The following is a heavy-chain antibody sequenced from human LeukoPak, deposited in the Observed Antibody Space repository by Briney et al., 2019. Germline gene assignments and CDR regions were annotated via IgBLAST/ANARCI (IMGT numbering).Heavy chain of an antibody. CDR3: ATAFVVVTAHGMDV. J-gene: IGHJ6*02. CDR1: GYTFTSYD. V-gene: IGHV1-8*01. CDR2: MNPNSGNT. Sequence: ASVKVSCKASGYTFTSYDINWVRQATGQGLEWMGWMNPNSGNTGYAQKFQGRVTMTRNTSISTAYMELSSLRSEDTAVYYCATAFVVVTAHGMDVWGQGTTVTVSS. D-gene: IGHD2-21*02.